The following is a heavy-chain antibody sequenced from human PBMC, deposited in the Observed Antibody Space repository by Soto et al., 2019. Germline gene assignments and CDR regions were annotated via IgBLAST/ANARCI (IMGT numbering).Heavy chain of an antibody. Sequence: QVQLVKSGDEVKELGASVKVSCKASGYTFVSHGISWVRQAPGQVFEWMGWISADNDNGNSAQKFQDRVTITIETSTNTAYMELRNLTSDDTVLYYCVRDPWQQSPRDVCGQGTLVTVSS. CDR1: GYTFVSHG. CDR2: ISADNDNG. V-gene: IGHV1-18*01. CDR3: VRDPWQQSPRDV. J-gene: IGHJ4*02. D-gene: IGHD6-13*01.